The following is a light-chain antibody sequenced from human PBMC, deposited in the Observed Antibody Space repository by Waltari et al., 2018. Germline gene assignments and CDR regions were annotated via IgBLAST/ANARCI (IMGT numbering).Light chain of an antibody. CDR2: YKSDSDK. CDR3: MIWRSGASE. Sequence: QAVLTQPSSLSASPGASASPTCTLRSGVHVANHRNYWYLQTPGSPPQYLLRYKSDSDKQQGSGVPSRFSGSKDASANAGILLISGLQSEDEADYYCMIWRSGASEFGGGTKLTVL. J-gene: IGLJ2*01. CDR1: SGVHVANHR. V-gene: IGLV5-45*03.